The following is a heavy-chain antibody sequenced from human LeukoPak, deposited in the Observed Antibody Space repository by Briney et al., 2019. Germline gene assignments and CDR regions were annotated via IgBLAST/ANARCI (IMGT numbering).Heavy chain of an antibody. CDR3: ARQVRHYYDSSGHQFDY. V-gene: IGHV4-39*01. D-gene: IGHD3-22*01. CDR2: IYYSGST. Sequence: SETLSLTCTVSGGSFSSSNYYWGWIRQPPGKGLEWIGSIYYSGSTYYNPSLKSRVTISVDTSKNQFSLKLSSVTAADTAVYYCARQVRHYYDSSGHQFDYWGRGTLVTVSS. J-gene: IGHJ4*01. CDR1: GGSFSSSNYY.